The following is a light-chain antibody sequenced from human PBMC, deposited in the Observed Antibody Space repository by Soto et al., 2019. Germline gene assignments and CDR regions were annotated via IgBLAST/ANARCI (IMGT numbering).Light chain of an antibody. Sequence: SYELTQPPSASVSPGQTASITCSGDKLGDKYASWYQQKPGQSPVMVIYQDNKRPSGIPERFSGSNSGNTATLTISGTQAMDEADYYCQAWDSSSLYVFGTGTKLTVL. V-gene: IGLV3-1*01. J-gene: IGLJ1*01. CDR2: QDN. CDR1: KLGDKY. CDR3: QAWDSSSLYV.